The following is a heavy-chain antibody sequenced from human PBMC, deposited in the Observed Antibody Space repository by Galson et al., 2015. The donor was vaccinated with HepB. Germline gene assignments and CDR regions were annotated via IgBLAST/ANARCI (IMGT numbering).Heavy chain of an antibody. CDR2: IRTQSEGRT. V-gene: IGHV3-15*01. Sequence: SLRLSCAGSGYTFNSAWMNWVRQAPGKGLEWVARIRTQSEGRTAYATPVKGRFTIPRDDSNNALYLHMNNMKPEGTAMYYCTADVPEPLSQIDYWGQGTRGTVSS. CDR1: GYTFNSAW. CDR3: TADVPEPLSQIDY. J-gene: IGHJ4*02. D-gene: IGHD1-14*01.